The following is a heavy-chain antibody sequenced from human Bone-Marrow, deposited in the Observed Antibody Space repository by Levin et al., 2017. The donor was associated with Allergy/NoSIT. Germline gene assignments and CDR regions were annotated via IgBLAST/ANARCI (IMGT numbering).Heavy chain of an antibody. CDR3: ASDREGSKDY. CDR2: IKHDGREK. J-gene: IGHJ4*02. CDR1: GLTFSSDW. V-gene: IGHV3-7*01. D-gene: IGHD5-24*01. Sequence: GGSLRLSCAASGLTFSSDWMMWVRQAPGNGLQWVASIKHDGREKYYVESVKGRFTISRDNAKSSLSLQLNSLRVEDTAVYYCASDREGSKDYWGQGTLVTVSS.